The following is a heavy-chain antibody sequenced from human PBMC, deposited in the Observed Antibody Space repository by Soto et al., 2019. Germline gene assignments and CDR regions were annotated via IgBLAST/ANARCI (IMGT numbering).Heavy chain of an antibody. CDR2: INCGGGGT. Sequence: QVQLVQSGAEVKKPGASVRVSCKASGYTFTNYYMHWVRQAPGKGLEWVGIINCGGGGTNYAQKCQGRVIITRETSTNTVYMDLSSLRSEDTAVYYCVREFSGGYFDYWGQGIRVTVST. V-gene: IGHV1-46*01. J-gene: IGHJ4*02. CDR1: GYTFTNYY. CDR3: VREFSGGYFDY. D-gene: IGHD3-10*01.